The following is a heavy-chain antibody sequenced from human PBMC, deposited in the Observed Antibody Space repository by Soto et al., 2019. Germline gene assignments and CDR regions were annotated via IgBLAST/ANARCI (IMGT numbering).Heavy chain of an antibody. J-gene: IGHJ4*02. D-gene: IGHD6-19*01. CDR1: GDTFSSYA. CDR3: ARSIIAVDASRRYYFDY. V-gene: IGHV1-69*12. CDR2: IIPIFGTA. Sequence: QVQLVQSGAEVKKPGSSVKVSCKAYGDTFSSYAISWVRQAPGQGLEWMEGIIPIFGTANYAQKFQGKVTITAEESTSTAYMERSSLRSEDTAVYYCARSIIAVDASRRYYFDYWGQETLVTVSS.